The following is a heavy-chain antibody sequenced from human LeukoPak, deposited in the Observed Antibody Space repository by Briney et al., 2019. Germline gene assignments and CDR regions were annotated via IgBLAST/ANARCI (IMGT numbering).Heavy chain of an antibody. D-gene: IGHD1-26*01. CDR2: IKQDGSEK. J-gene: IGHJ3*02. CDR1: RFTFSSYW. Sequence: GGSLRLSCAASRFTFSSYWMSWVRQAPGKGLEWVANIKQDGSEKHYVDSVKGRFTISRDSAKISLFLQMNSLRAEDTAVYYCARDHKVVGATGASDIWGQGTLVTVSS. V-gene: IGHV3-7*01. CDR3: ARDHKVVGATGASDI.